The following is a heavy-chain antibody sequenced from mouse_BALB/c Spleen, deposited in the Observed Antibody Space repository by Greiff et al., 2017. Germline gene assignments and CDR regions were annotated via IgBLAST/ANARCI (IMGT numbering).Heavy chain of an antibody. D-gene: IGHD2-3*01. Sequence: VKLVESGAELVRPGVSVKISCKGSGYTFTDYAMHWVKQSHAKSLEWIGVISTYYGDASYNQKFKGKATLTVDKSSSTAYMELRSLTSEDTAVYYCARFYAPLYYYAMDYWGQGTSVTVSS. CDR1: GYTFTDYA. CDR2: ISTYYGDA. CDR3: ARFYAPLYYYAMDY. V-gene: IGHV1S137*01. J-gene: IGHJ4*01.